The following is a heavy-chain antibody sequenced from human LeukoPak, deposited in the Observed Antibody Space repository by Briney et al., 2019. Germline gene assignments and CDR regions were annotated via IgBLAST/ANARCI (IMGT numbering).Heavy chain of an antibody. J-gene: IGHJ6*03. Sequence: PSETLSLTCTVSGGSISSSTYYWGWIRQPPGKGLEWIGTIYYSGSTYYNPSLKSRVTISLDTSKSQFSLKLRSVAAADTAVYYCARVRHRVIVVAVKQYYDMDVWGKGTTVTVSS. V-gene: IGHV4-39*07. CDR1: GGSISSSTYY. D-gene: IGHD3-22*01. CDR3: ARVRHRVIVVAVKQYYDMDV. CDR2: IYYSGST.